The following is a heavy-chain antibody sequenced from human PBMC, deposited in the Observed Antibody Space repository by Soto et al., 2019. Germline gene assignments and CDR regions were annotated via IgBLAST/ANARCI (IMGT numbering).Heavy chain of an antibody. CDR1: GFTFSSYA. V-gene: IGHV3-23*01. D-gene: IGHD5-18*01. CDR3: AKDDLWDGYSF. J-gene: IGHJ4*02. CDR2: ISGSGGST. Sequence: GGSLRLSCAASGFTFSSYAMSWVRQAPGKGLEWVSAISGSGGSTYYAASVKGRFTISRDNSKNSQYLQMNSLRTDDTAVYYCAKDDLWDGYSFWGQGTLVTVSS.